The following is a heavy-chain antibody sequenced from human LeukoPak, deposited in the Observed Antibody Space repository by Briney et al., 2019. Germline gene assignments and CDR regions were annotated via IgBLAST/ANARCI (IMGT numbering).Heavy chain of an antibody. V-gene: IGHV1-2*02. J-gene: IGHJ1*01. CDR3: ATSYYDFWSYSSEYFQH. CDR2: INTNSGGT. Sequence: GASVKVSCKASGYTFSGYYMHWVRQAPGQGLEWMGWINTNSGGTKYAQKFQGRVTMTRDTSISTAYMELSRLRSDDTAVYYCATSYYDFWSYSSEYFQHWGQGTLVTVSS. D-gene: IGHD3-3*01. CDR1: GYTFSGYY.